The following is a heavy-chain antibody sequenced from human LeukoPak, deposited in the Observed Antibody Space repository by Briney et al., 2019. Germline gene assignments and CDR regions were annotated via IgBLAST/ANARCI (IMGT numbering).Heavy chain of an antibody. D-gene: IGHD3-10*01. Sequence: SETLSLTCAVYGGSFSGYYWSWIRQPPGKGLEWIGEINHSGSTNYNPSLKSRVTISVDTSKNQFSLKLSSVTTADTAVYYCAREVLRSRYYYYMDVWGKGTTVTVSS. CDR2: INHSGST. J-gene: IGHJ6*03. CDR3: AREVLRSRYYYYMDV. CDR1: GGSFSGYY. V-gene: IGHV4-34*01.